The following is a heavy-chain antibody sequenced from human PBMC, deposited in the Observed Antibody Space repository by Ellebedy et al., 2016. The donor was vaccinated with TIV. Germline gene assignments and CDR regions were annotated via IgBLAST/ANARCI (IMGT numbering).Heavy chain of an antibody. CDR1: GFTFSSYA. V-gene: IGHV3-23*01. Sequence: GGSLRLXXAASGFTFSSYAMSWVRQAPGKGLEWVSAISGSGGSTYYADSVKGRFTISRDNSKNTLYLQMNSLRAEDTAVYYCARDFGEQWLVLMDYWGQGTLVTVSS. CDR2: ISGSGGST. D-gene: IGHD6-19*01. CDR3: ARDFGEQWLVLMDY. J-gene: IGHJ4*02.